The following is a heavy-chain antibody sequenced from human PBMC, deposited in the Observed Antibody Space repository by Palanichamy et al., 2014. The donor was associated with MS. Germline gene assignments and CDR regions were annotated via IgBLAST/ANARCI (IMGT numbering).Heavy chain of an antibody. CDR2: IYYSGST. V-gene: IGHV4-59*01. D-gene: IGHD3-22*01. CDR1: GVSIRNFY. Sequence: QVRLQESGPGLVKPSETLSLTCSVSGVSIRNFYWSWIRQPPGKGLEWIGYIYYSGSTNYNPSLKSRVTILVDTSKNQFSLKLTSVTAADTAVYYCARVAYYDSSGYPLHAFDIWGQGTMVTVSS. CDR3: ARVAYYDSSGYPLHAFDI. J-gene: IGHJ3*02.